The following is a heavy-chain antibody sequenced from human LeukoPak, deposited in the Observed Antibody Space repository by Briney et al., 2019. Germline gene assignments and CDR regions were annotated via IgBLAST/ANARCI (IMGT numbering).Heavy chain of an antibody. J-gene: IGHJ4*02. D-gene: IGHD2-15*01. CDR3: ARAGSPGNCSGGSCYSPTL. Sequence: PSETLSLTCIVSGGSISTYYWSWIRQPPGRGLEWIGYIYYSGSANYNPSLKSRVTISVDTSKNQFSLKLSSVTAADTAVYYCARAGSPGNCSGGSCYSPTLRGQGTLVTVSS. V-gene: IGHV4-59*01. CDR1: GGSISTYY. CDR2: IYYSGSA.